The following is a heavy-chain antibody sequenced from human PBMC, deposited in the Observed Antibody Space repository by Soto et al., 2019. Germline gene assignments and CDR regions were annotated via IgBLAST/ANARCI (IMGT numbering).Heavy chain of an antibody. CDR3: ARAPYINAWYRFDL. Sequence: GGSLRLSCEASGFTFSGYWMSWVRQAPGKGLEWVADIKHDGSVKFYVDSVKGRFTISRDNAKKLLYLQMNGLRAEDTALYYCARAPYINAWYRFDLWGRGTLVTVSS. V-gene: IGHV3-7*03. D-gene: IGHD6-13*01. J-gene: IGHJ4*02. CDR1: GFTFSGYW. CDR2: IKHDGSVK.